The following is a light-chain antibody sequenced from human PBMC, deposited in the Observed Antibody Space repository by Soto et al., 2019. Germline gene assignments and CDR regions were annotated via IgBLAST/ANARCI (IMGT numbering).Light chain of an antibody. Sequence: QSVLTQPPSVSGAPGQRVTISCTGSSSNIGAGFDVHWYQQFPGTAPKLLIYRNTIRPSGVPDRFSGSKSGTSASLAITGPQAEDAADYYRQSFGVFGGGTKLTVL. CDR1: SSNIGAGFD. V-gene: IGLV1-40*01. CDR3: QSFGV. CDR2: RNT. J-gene: IGLJ2*01.